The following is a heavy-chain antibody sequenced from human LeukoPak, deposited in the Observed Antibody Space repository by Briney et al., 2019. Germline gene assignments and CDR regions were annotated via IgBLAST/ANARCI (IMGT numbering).Heavy chain of an antibody. Sequence: GGSLRLSCAASGFTFSSYWMSWVRQAPGKGLEWVAHINPDGRDTYYVDSVKGRFTISRDNAQNSMYLQMNSLRVEDTAVYYCTSWGDTTAEYFQRWGQGTLVTVSS. J-gene: IGHJ1*01. CDR1: GFTFSSYW. V-gene: IGHV3-7*01. CDR3: TSWGDTTAEYFQR. D-gene: IGHD2-21*02. CDR2: INPDGRDT.